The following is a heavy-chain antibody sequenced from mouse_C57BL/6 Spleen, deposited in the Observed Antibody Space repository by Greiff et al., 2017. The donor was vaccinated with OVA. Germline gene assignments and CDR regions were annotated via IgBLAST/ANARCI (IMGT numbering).Heavy chain of an antibody. Sequence: QVQLQQPGAELVKPGASVKLSCKASGYTFTSYWMHWVKQRPGQGLEWIGMIHPNSGSTNYNEKFKSKATLTVDKSSSTAYMQLSSLTSEDSAVYYCARGDIHYYGSSYVIDYWGQGTTLTVSS. CDR2: IHPNSGST. CDR1: GYTFTSYW. V-gene: IGHV1-64*01. CDR3: ARGDIHYYGSSYVIDY. D-gene: IGHD1-1*01. J-gene: IGHJ2*01.